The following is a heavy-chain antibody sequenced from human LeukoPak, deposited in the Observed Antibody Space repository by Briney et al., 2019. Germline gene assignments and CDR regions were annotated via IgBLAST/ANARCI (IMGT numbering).Heavy chain of an antibody. V-gene: IGHV4-59*12. CDR2: IYYSGYT. D-gene: IGHD4-17*01. CDR1: GGSISSYY. J-gene: IGHJ5*02. Sequence: SETLSLTCTVSGGSISSYYWNWIRQPPGKGLEWIGYIYYSGYTNYNPSLKGRVTISVDTSKNQFSLKLNSVTAADTAVYYCARDPGRLGIHGENWFDPWGQGTLVTVSS. CDR3: ARDPGRLGIHGENWFDP.